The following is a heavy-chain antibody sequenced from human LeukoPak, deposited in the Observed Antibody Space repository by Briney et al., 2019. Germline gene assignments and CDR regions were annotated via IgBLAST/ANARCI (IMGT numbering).Heavy chain of an antibody. CDR3: ARDRYCSGGSCPNFDY. D-gene: IGHD2-15*01. CDR2: INHSGST. V-gene: IGHV4-34*01. CDR1: GGSFSGYY. Sequence: SETLSLTCAVYGGSFSGYYWSWIRQPPGEGLEWIGEINHSGSTNYNPSLKSRVTISVDTSKNQFSLKLSSVTAADTAVYYCARDRYCSGGSCPNFDYWGQGTLVTVSS. J-gene: IGHJ4*02.